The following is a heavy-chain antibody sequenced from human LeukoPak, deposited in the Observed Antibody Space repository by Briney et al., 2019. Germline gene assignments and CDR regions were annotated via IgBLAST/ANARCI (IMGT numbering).Heavy chain of an antibody. CDR3: AREYLPPGTIVGWFDP. CDR1: GYTFTSYY. Sequence: SVKVSCKASGYTFTSYYMHWVRQAPGQGLEWMGGIIPIFGTANYAQKFQGRVTITADKSTSTAYMELSSLRSEDTAVYYCAREYLPPGTIVGWFDPWGQGTLVTVSS. J-gene: IGHJ5*02. CDR2: IIPIFGTA. D-gene: IGHD1-7*01. V-gene: IGHV1-69*06.